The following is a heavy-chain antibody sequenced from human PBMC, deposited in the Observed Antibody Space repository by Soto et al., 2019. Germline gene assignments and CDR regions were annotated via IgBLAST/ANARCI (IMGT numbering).Heavy chain of an antibody. V-gene: IGHV3-23*01. Sequence: GGSLRLSCAVSGIPFDTYAMSWVRQARGKGLEWVSLISGSGGRTHYADSVKGRFTISRDNSKNTLYLQMNSLRADDTAVYYCAKLAFGTLYSGMDVCGQGTTVTVSS. CDR3: AKLAFGTLYSGMDV. D-gene: IGHD3-10*01. CDR2: ISGSGGRT. CDR1: GIPFDTYA. J-gene: IGHJ6*02.